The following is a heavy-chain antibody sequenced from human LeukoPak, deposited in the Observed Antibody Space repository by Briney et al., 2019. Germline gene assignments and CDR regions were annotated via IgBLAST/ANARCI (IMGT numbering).Heavy chain of an antibody. CDR3: ARELGYCSGDSCSFYYYIDV. D-gene: IGHD2-15*01. J-gene: IGHJ6*03. V-gene: IGHV4-4*07. Sequence: SETLSLTCTVSGGSISNYYWSWIRQPAGKGLEWIGRIYSSGSTNYNPSLKSRVTTSVNTSKNHFSLKLSSVTAADTAVYYCARELGYCSGDSCSFYYYIDVWGKGTTVTISS. CDR1: GGSISNYY. CDR2: IYSSGST.